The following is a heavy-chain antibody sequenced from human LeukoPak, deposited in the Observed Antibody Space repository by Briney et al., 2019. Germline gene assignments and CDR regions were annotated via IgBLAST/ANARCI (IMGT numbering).Heavy chain of an antibody. CDR1: GGTFSSYA. V-gene: IGHV1-69*13. D-gene: IGHD3-22*01. Sequence: SVKVSCKASGGTFSSYAISWVRQAPGQGLEWMGGIIPIFGTANYAQKFQGRVTITADESTSAAYMELSSLRSEDTAVYYCASAVVPDKDGAFDIWGQGTMVTVSS. CDR2: IIPIFGTA. CDR3: ASAVVPDKDGAFDI. J-gene: IGHJ3*02.